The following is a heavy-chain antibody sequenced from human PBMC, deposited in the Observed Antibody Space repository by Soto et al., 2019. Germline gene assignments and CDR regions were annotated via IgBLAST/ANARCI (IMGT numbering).Heavy chain of an antibody. Sequence: QLQLQESRPGLVKPSETLSLTCTVSGGSISSSSYYWGWIRQPPGKGLEWIGSIYYSGSTYYNPSLKSRVTISVDTSKNQFSLKLSSVTAADTAVYYCARFHYSSSWYFWGQGTLVTVSS. CDR2: IYYSGST. CDR1: GGSISSSSYY. CDR3: ARFHYSSSWYF. V-gene: IGHV4-39*01. J-gene: IGHJ4*02. D-gene: IGHD6-13*01.